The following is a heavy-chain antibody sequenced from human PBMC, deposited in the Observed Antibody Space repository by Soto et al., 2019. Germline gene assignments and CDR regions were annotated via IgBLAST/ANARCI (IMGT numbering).Heavy chain of an antibody. CDR1: GFTFSDYY. CDR2: ISSSSSYT. Sequence: PGGSLRLSCAASGFTFSDYYMSWIRQAPGKGLEWVSYISSSSSYTNYADSVKGRFTISRDNAKNSLYLQMNSLRAEDTAVYYCARGLEYSSRVGSFQHWGQGTLGTVSS. V-gene: IGHV3-11*06. D-gene: IGHD3-3*01. J-gene: IGHJ1*01. CDR3: ARGLEYSSRVGSFQH.